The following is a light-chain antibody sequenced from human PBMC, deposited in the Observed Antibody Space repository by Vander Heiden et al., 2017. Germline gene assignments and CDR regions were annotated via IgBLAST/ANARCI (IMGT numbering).Light chain of an antibody. CDR2: EDD. Sequence: FMLPQPHSVSESPGMTVTISCTRSIGSIASTHVQWYQQRPGRATTNVIFEDDIRHSGGPDRGYVSIDRSSNAASLTISGREKEDEADYYCQTDDGNNNVLFGGGTKLTVL. CDR3: QTDDGNNNVL. CDR1: IGSIASTH. V-gene: IGLV6-57*03. J-gene: IGLJ2*01.